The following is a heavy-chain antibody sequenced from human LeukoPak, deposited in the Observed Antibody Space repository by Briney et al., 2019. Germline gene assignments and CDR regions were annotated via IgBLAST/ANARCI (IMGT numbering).Heavy chain of an antibody. CDR3: AREDGSSENWFDP. D-gene: IGHD6-6*01. J-gene: IGHJ5*02. V-gene: IGHV1-3*03. CDR2: INAGNGNT. CDR1: GYTFTSYA. Sequence: GASVKVSCKASGYTFTSYAMHWVRQAPGQRLEWMGWINAGNGNTKYSQEFQGRVTITRDTSASTAYMELRSLRSEDMAVYYCAREDGSSENWFDPWGQGTLVTVSS.